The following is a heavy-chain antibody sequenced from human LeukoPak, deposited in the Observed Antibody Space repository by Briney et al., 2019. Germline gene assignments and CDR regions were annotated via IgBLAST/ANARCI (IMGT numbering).Heavy chain of an antibody. Sequence: SETLSLTCTVSGGSISSGDYCWSWIRQPPGKGLEWIGFISNSGSTYYNPSLRSRVTISVDTSKNQFSLRLSSVTAADTAVYYCARDRGYSYGPFDYWGQGTLVTVSS. D-gene: IGHD5-18*01. J-gene: IGHJ4*02. CDR3: ARDRGYSYGPFDY. V-gene: IGHV4-30-4*01. CDR1: GGSISSGDYC. CDR2: ISNSGST.